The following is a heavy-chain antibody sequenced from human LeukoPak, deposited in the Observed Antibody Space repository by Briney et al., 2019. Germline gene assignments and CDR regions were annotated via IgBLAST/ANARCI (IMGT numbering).Heavy chain of an antibody. CDR1: GFTFNNHW. V-gene: IGHV3-74*01. CDR2: INTDGRTT. D-gene: IGHD1-20*01. Sequence: GGSLRLSCAVSGFTFNNHWMHWVRQAPGEGLVWISRINTDGRTTNYADSVKGRFTISRDNARNMFYLQMNSLRAEDTAVYYCARDVNWNQVDYWGQGSLVTVSS. J-gene: IGHJ4*02. CDR3: ARDVNWNQVDY.